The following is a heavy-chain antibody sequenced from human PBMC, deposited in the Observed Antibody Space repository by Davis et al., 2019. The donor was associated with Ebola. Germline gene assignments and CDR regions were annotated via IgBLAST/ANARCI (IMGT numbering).Heavy chain of an antibody. D-gene: IGHD3-10*01. CDR2: ISGSGGST. CDR3: AKDGPMVRGVLDY. CDR1: GGSITSST. Sequence: PSETLSLTCAVSGGSITSSTWWSWVRQSPGKGLEWVSAISGSGGSTYYADSVKGRFTISRDNSKNTLYLQMNSLRAEDTAVYYCAKDGPMVRGVLDYWGQGTLVTVSS. J-gene: IGHJ4*02. V-gene: IGHV3-23*01.